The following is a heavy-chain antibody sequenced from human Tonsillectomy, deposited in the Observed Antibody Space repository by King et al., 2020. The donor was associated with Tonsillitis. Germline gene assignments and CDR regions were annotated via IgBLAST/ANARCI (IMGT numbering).Heavy chain of an antibody. J-gene: IGHJ4*02. CDR2: ISGSGGST. D-gene: IGHD3-22*01. V-gene: IGHV3-23*04. CDR3: AKDSEYYYDSSGYPYFDY. Sequence: VQLVESGGGLVQPGGSLRLSCAASGFTFSSYAMSWVRQAPGKGLEWVSAISGSGGSTYYADSVKGRFTISRDNSKNTLYLQMNSLRAEDTAVYYCAKDSEYYYDSSGYPYFDYCGQGTLVTVSS. CDR1: GFTFSSYA.